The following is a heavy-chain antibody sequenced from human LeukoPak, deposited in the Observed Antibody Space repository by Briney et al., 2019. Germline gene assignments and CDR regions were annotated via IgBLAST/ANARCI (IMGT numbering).Heavy chain of an antibody. CDR2: IYSGGST. J-gene: IGHJ4*02. CDR1: GFTVSSNY. Sequence: PGGSLRLSCAASGFTVSSNYMSWVRQAPGKGLEWVSVIYSGGSTYYADSVKGRFTISRHNSKNTLYLQMNSLRAEDTAVYYCAREQWELPRGTYYFDYWGQGTLVSVSS. CDR3: AREQWELPRGTYYFDY. V-gene: IGHV3-53*04. D-gene: IGHD1-26*01.